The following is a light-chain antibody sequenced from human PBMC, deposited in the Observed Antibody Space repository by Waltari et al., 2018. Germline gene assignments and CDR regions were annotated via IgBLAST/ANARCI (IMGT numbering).Light chain of an antibody. J-gene: IGKJ5*01. CDR3: QQYYSTPPIT. V-gene: IGKV4-1*01. CDR1: QRVLYSATNKNY. Sequence: DIVMTQSPDSLAVSLGERATINCQSSQRVLYSATNKNYLAWYQQKPGQPPKLLIYWASTRESGVPDRFSGSGSGANFTLTISSLQAEDVAVYYCQQYYSTPPITFGQGTRLEIK. CDR2: WAS.